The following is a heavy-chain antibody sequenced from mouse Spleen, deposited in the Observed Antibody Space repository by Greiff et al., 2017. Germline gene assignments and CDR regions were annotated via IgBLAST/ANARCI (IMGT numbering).Heavy chain of an antibody. D-gene: IGHD2-4*01. CDR3: ARYDYDGTWFAY. Sequence: QVQLQQSGPGLVQPSQSLSITCTASGFSLTSYGVHWVRQSPGKGLEWLGVIWSGGSTDYNAAFISRLSISKDNSKSQVFFKMNSLQTDDTAMYYCARYDYDGTWFAYWGQGTLVTVSA. V-gene: IGHV2-4-1*01. J-gene: IGHJ3*01. CDR2: IWSGGST. CDR1: GFSLTSYG.